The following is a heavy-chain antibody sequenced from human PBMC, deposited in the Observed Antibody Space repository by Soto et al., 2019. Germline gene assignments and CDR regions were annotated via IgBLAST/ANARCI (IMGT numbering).Heavy chain of an antibody. CDR1: GGSISSGGYS. CDR2: IYYSGST. Sequence: PSETLSLTCTVSGGSISSGGYSWSWIRQHPGKGLEWIGYIYYSGSTYYNPSLKSRVTISVDTSKNQFSLKLSSVTAADTAVYYCASMYYDGSGRMGYWGQGTLVTVSS. D-gene: IGHD3-10*01. J-gene: IGHJ4*02. V-gene: IGHV4-31*03. CDR3: ASMYYDGSGRMGY.